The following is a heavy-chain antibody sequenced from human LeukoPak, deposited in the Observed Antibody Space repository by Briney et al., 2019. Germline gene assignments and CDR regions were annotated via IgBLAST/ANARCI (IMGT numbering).Heavy chain of an antibody. J-gene: IGHJ1*01. D-gene: IGHD2-2*01. CDR3: AREGVVVPAARH. CDR1: GYTFTGYY. V-gene: IGHV1-2*06. Sequence: ASVKVSCKASGYTFTGYYMHWVRQAPGQGLEWMGQINPNSGGTNYAQKFQGRVTMTRDTSISTAYMELSSLRSEDTAVYYCAREGVVVPAARHWGQGTLVTVSS. CDR2: INPNSGGT.